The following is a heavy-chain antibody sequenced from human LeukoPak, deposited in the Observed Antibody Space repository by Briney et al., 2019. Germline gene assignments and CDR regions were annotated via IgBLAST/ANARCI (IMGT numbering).Heavy chain of an antibody. Sequence: SETLSLTCTVSGGSISSHYWGWIRQPPGKGLEWIGSIYYSGSTYYNPSLKSRVTISVDTSKNQFSLKLSSVTAADTAVYYCAREAVEMATIAYFDYWGQGTLVTVSS. J-gene: IGHJ4*02. CDR3: AREAVEMATIAYFDY. D-gene: IGHD5-24*01. V-gene: IGHV4-39*02. CDR1: GGSISSHY. CDR2: IYYSGST.